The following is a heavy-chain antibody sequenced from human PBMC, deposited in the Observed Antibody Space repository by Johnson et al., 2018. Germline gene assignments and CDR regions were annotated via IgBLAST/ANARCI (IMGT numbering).Heavy chain of an antibody. CDR1: GFTFDDYA. V-gene: IGHV3-9*01. CDR3: AKAGYGQSALHI. CDR2: LTLRSDTI. Sequence: EVQLVETGGGLVQPGRSMTLSCAASGFTFDDYALHWVRQRPGMGLEWVSRLTLRSDTIEYAASVKGRFTISRDNAKNSLFLQMNSRSPEDTAVYECAKAGYGQSALHIWGQGTIFTVSS. D-gene: IGHD5-18*01. J-gene: IGHJ3*02.